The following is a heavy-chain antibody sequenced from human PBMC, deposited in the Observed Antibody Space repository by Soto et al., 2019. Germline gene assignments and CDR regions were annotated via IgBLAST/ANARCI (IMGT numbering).Heavy chain of an antibody. CDR3: VKERGGSTFDS. J-gene: IGHJ4*02. D-gene: IGHD3-16*01. Sequence: QVQLVQSGAEVKKPGSSVKVSCKASGGTFSSYTISWVRQAPGQGLEWMGRIMPIVGIANYAQKFQGRVTMTEDNYRSTAVMELASLCSVDTALYDCVKERGGSTFDSWGQGTLVTVSS. CDR1: GGTFSSYT. CDR2: IMPIVGIA. V-gene: IGHV1-69*08.